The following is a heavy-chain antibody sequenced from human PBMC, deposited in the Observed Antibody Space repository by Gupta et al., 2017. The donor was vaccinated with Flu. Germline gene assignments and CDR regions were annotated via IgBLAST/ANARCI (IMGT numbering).Heavy chain of an antibody. J-gene: IGHJ4*02. Sequence: EVQLVESGGALVQPGRSLTLSCVASGFNFSNHSMDWVRQAPGKGPEWVGRIRIQAKNYTTEYAAAVQGRFTIAREDSRNSLHLQRNSLKTEDTAVYYCARACTIATDQVDYWGQGTLVTVSS. CDR1: GFNFSNHS. D-gene: IGHD2-21*01. V-gene: IGHV3-72*01. CDR2: IRIQAKNYTT. CDR3: ARACTIATDQVDY.